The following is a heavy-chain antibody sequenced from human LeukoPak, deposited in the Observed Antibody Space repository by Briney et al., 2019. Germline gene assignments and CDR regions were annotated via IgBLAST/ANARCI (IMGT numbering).Heavy chain of an antibody. CDR2: IYYSGST. D-gene: IGHD6-19*01. V-gene: IGHV4-4*02. Sequence: SETLSLTCAVSGGSISSSNWWSWVRQPPGKGLEWIGNIYYSGSTYYNPSLKSRVTISVDTSKNQFSLKLSSVTAADTAVYYCARPSSIMAVAPFDYWGQGTQVTVSS. CDR1: GGSISSSNW. CDR3: ARPSSIMAVAPFDY. J-gene: IGHJ4*02.